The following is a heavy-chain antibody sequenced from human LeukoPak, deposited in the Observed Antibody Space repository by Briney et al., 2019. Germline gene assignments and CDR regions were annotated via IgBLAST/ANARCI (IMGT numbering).Heavy chain of an antibody. CDR2: IYYSGST. CDR3: ARRSYYYDSSGPYNWFDP. D-gene: IGHD3-22*01. J-gene: IGHJ5*02. Sequence: SETLSLTCTVSGGSISSSSYYWGWIRQPPGKGLERIGSIYYSGSTYYNPSLKSRVTISVDTSKNQFSLKLSSVTAADTAVYYCARRSYYYDSSGPYNWFDPWGQGTLVTVSS. CDR1: GGSISSSSYY. V-gene: IGHV4-39*01.